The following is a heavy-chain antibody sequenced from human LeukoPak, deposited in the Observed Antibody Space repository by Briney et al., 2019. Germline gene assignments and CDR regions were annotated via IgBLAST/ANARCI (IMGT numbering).Heavy chain of an antibody. CDR2: MNPNSGNT. CDR3: ARGLSYGSGSYYTKPYYYGMDV. V-gene: IGHV1-8*01. Sequence: ASVKVSCKASGYTFTSYDINWVRQATGQGLEWMGWMNPNSGNTGYARKFQGRVTMTRNTSISTAYMELSSLRSEDTAVYYCARGLSYGSGSYYTKPYYYGMDVWGQGTTVTVSS. D-gene: IGHD3-10*01. J-gene: IGHJ6*02. CDR1: GYTFTSYD.